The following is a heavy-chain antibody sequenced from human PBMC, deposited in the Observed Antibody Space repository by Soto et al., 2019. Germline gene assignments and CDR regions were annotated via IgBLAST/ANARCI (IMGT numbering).Heavy chain of an antibody. CDR3: TTDVGATITRRYYYYYYGMDV. CDR1: SVSNAW. D-gene: IGHD5-12*01. Sequence: SVSNAWMNWVRQAPGKGLEWVGRIKSKTDGGTTDYAAPGKGRFTISRDDSKNTLYLQMNSLKTEDTAVYYCTTDVGATITRRYYYYYYGMDVWGQGTTVTVSS. J-gene: IGHJ6*02. V-gene: IGHV3-15*07. CDR2: IKSKTDGGTT.